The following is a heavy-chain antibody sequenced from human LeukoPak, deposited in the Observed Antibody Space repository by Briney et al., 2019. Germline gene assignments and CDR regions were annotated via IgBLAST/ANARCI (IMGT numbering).Heavy chain of an antibody. V-gene: IGHV3-30*01. CDR1: GFTFSNYA. Sequence: HSGKSLRLSCAASGFTFSNYAMHWVRQAPGKGLEWVSLISSGGTYEYYADSVRGRFTISRDNSKNTLYLQLNSLRAEDTAVYYCARDSTYYYDSGSSGPHYFDNWGQGTLVTVSS. D-gene: IGHD3-10*01. CDR2: ISSGGTYE. CDR3: ARDSTYYYDSGSSGPHYFDN. J-gene: IGHJ4*02.